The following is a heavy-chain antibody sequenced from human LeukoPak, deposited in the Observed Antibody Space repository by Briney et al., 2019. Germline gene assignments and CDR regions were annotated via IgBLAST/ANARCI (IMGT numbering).Heavy chain of an antibody. Sequence: SETLSLTCAVYGGSFSGYYWSWIRQPPGKGLEWSGEINHSGSTNYNPSLKSRVTISVDTSKNQFSLKLSSVTAADTAVYYCARGRARYGMDVWGQGTTVTVSS. V-gene: IGHV4-34*01. CDR3: ARGRARYGMDV. J-gene: IGHJ6*02. CDR2: INHSGST. CDR1: GGSFSGYY.